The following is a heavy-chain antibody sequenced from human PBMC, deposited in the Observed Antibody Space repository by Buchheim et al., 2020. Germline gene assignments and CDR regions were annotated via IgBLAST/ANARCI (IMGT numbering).Heavy chain of an antibody. J-gene: IGHJ6*02. D-gene: IGHD4-11*01. CDR1: EFTFSGYT. CDR3: ARDRLEYYYYGMDV. V-gene: IGHV3-48*01. CDR2: ISSSSSTI. Sequence: EVQLVESGGGLVQPGGSLRLSCAASEFTFSGYTMNWVRQAPGKGLEWVSYISSSSSTIYYADSVKGRFTISRDNAKNSLYLQMNSLRAEDTAVYYCARDRLEYYYYGMDVWGRGTT.